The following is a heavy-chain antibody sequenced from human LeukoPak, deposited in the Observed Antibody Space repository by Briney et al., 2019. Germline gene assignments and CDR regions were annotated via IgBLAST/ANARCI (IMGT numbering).Heavy chain of an antibody. Sequence: GGSLRLSCAASGFTFSSYTMNWVRQAPGKGLEWVSSIASDINYIHYADSVEGRFTISRDNAENSLFLHMSSLRAEDTAVYYCARVNEAVAGTDYWGQGTLVTVSS. CDR1: GFTFSSYT. D-gene: IGHD6-19*01. CDR3: ARVNEAVAGTDY. J-gene: IGHJ4*02. V-gene: IGHV3-21*01. CDR2: IASDINYI.